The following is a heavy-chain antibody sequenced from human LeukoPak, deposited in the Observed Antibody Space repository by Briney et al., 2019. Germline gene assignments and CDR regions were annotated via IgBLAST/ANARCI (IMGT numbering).Heavy chain of an antibody. CDR1: GFTFSSYG. Sequence: GRSLRLSCAASGFTFSSYGMHWVRQAPGKGLEWVAVISYDGSNKYYADSVKGRFTISRDNSKNTLYLQMNSLRAEDTAVYYFAKVGGDSSGYYPDYWGQGTLVTVSS. D-gene: IGHD3-22*01. CDR3: AKVGGDSSGYYPDY. V-gene: IGHV3-30*18. CDR2: ISYDGSNK. J-gene: IGHJ4*02.